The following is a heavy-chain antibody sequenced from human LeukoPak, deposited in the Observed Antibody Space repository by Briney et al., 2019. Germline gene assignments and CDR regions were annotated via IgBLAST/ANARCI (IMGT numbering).Heavy chain of an antibody. V-gene: IGHV4-59*01. J-gene: IGHJ3*02. CDR3: ARDASAFDI. CDR2: IYYSGST. CDR1: GGSFSGYY. Sequence: PSETLSLTCAVYGGSFSGYYWSWIRQPPGKGLEWIGYIYYSGSTNYNPSLKSRVTISVDTSKNQFSLKLSSVTAADTAVYYCARDASAFDIWGQGTMVTVSS.